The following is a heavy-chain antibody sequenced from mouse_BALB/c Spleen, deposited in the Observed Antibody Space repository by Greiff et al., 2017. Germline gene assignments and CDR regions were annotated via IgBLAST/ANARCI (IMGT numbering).Heavy chain of an antibody. D-gene: IGHD2-10*01. CDR1: GFNIKDTY. V-gene: IGHV14-3*02. J-gene: IGHJ3*01. Sequence: VQLQQSGAELVKPGASVKLSCTASGFNIKDTYMHWVKQRPEQGLEWIGRIDPANGNTKYDPKFQGKATITADTSSNTAYLQLSSLTSEDTAVYYCARPTMSSWFAYWGQGTLVTVSA. CDR2: IDPANGNT. CDR3: ARPTMSSWFAY.